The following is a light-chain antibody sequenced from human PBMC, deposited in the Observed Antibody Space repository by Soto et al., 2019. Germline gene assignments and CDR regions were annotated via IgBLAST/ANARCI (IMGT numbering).Light chain of an antibody. J-gene: IGLJ3*02. CDR3: FLTYSDARV. CDR2: DTS. Sequence: QSVVTQEPSLTVSPGGTITLTCGSSTGAVTSGHYPYWFQQKPGQAPRTLIYDTSNTHSWTPARFSGSLLGGKAALTLSGAQSDDEAEYYCFLTYSDARVFGGGTKLTVL. CDR1: TGAVTSGHY. V-gene: IGLV7-46*01.